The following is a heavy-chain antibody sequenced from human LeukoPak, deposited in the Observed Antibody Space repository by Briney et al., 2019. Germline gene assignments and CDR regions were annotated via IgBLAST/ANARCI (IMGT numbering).Heavy chain of an antibody. CDR2: INHSGST. CDR1: GGSFSAYY. CDR3: AGTTVTTQWLDP. D-gene: IGHD4-17*01. J-gene: IGHJ5*02. Sequence: PSETPSLTCAVYGGSFSAYYWSWIRQPPGKGLEWIGEINHSGSTNYNPPLKSRVTISVDTSKNQFSLKLSSVTAADTAVYYCAGTTVTTQWLDPWGQGTLVTVSS. V-gene: IGHV4-34*01.